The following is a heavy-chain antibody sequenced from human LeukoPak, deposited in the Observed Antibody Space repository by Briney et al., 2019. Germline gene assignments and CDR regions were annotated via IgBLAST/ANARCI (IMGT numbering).Heavy chain of an antibody. D-gene: IGHD6-6*01. Sequence: SETLSLTCTVSGGSISSHYWSWIRQPPGKGLEWIGYIYTSGSTNYNPSLKSRVTISVDTSKNQFSLKLSSVTAADTAVYYCARHFSSSSHFDYWGQGTLVTVSS. CDR3: ARHFSSSSHFDY. CDR2: IYTSGST. V-gene: IGHV4-4*09. CDR1: GGSISSHY. J-gene: IGHJ4*02.